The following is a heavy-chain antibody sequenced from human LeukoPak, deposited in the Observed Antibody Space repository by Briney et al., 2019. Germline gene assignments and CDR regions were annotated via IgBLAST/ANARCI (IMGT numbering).Heavy chain of an antibody. CDR1: GGSFSGYY. D-gene: IGHD2-8*01. CDR3: AREAFYCTNGVCYTYYFDY. CDR2: INHSGST. J-gene: IGHJ4*02. Sequence: PSETLSLTCAVYGGSFSGYYWSWIRQPPGKGLEWIGEINHSGSTNYNPSLKSRVTISGDTSKNQFSLKLSSVTAADTAVYYCAREAFYCTNGVCYTYYFDYWGQGTLVTVSS. V-gene: IGHV4-34*01.